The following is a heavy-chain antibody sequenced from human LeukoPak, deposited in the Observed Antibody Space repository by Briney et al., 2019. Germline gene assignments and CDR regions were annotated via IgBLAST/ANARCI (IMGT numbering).Heavy chain of an antibody. J-gene: IGHJ5*02. D-gene: IGHD4-17*01. CDR2: ISYDGSNK. Sequence: GGSLRLSCAASGFTFSSYAMHWVRQAPGKGLEWVAVISYDGSNKYYADSVKGRFTISRDNSKNTLYLQMNSLRAEDTAVYYCARDKPLTVTLVYSAFDPWGQGTLVTVSS. CDR3: ARDKPLTVTLVYSAFDP. V-gene: IGHV3-30-3*01. CDR1: GFTFSSYA.